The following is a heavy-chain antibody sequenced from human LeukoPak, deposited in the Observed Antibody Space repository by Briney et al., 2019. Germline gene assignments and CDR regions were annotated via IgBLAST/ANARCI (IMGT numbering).Heavy chain of an antibody. CDR2: IRQDGSDK. V-gene: IGHV3-7*01. CDR1: GFTYSNFW. D-gene: IGHD3-9*01. J-gene: IGHJ4*02. CDR3: ARYFDNTGYSWRRFDY. Sequence: GGSLRLSCAASGFTYSNFWMTWVRQAPGKGPEWVATIRQDGSDKYYVDSVKGRFTISRDNAKNSLYLQMNSLRAEDTAVYYCARYFDNTGYSWRRFDYWGQGALVTVSS.